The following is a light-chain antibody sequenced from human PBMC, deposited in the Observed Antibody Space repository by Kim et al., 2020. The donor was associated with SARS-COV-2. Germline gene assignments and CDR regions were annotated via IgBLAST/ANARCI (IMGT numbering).Light chain of an antibody. Sequence: LSPGERATLFCRASQSVSSDLAWYQQRPGQAPRLLIFDASTRATGIPAGFSGSGSGTDFNLTISSPQSEDFAFYYCQQYNDWPRTFGQGTKVDIK. V-gene: IGKV3-15*01. CDR2: DAS. J-gene: IGKJ1*01. CDR1: QSVSSD. CDR3: QQYNDWPRT.